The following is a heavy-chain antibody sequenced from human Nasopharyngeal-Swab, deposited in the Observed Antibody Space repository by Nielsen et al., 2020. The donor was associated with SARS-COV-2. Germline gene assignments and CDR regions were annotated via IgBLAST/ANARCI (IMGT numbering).Heavy chain of an antibody. CDR3: ARERFGDGNRLDP. J-gene: IGHJ5*02. V-gene: IGHV1-18*01. D-gene: IGHD3-10*01. CDR1: GYTFTSYG. Sequence: ASAKVSCKASGYTFTSYGNSWGRHAPGQGLEWMGWISAYNGNTNYAQKLQGRVTMTTDTSTSTAYMELRSLRSDDTAVYYCARERFGDGNRLDPWGQGTLVTVSS. CDR2: ISAYNGNT.